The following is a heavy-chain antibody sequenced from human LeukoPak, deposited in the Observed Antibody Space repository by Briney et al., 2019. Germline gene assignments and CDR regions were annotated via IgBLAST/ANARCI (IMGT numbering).Heavy chain of an antibody. CDR2: IYYSGST. J-gene: IGHJ6*02. V-gene: IGHV4-30-4*01. CDR3: ARRRVDNDFWSGYYYYGMDV. CDR1: GGSISSGDYY. D-gene: IGHD3-3*01. Sequence: SETLSLTCTVSGGSISSGDYYWRWIRQPPGKGLEWIGYIYYSGSTNYNPSLKSRVTISVDTSKNQFSLKLSSVTAADTAVYYCARRRVDNDFWSGYYYYGMDVWGQGTTVTVSS.